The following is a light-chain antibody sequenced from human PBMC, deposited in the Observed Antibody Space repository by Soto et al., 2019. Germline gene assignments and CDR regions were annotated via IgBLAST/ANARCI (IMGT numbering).Light chain of an antibody. CDR1: SSNIGTNS. J-gene: IGLJ3*02. CDR3: ATWDDSLNGHWV. Sequence: QSAVTQPPSASGTPWQRVTISCSGSSSNIGTNSVNWYQQLPGAAPRLLIYNNNQRPSGVPDRFSGSKSGTSASLAISGLQSEDEADYYCATWDDSLNGHWVFGGGTKLTVL. V-gene: IGLV1-44*01. CDR2: NNN.